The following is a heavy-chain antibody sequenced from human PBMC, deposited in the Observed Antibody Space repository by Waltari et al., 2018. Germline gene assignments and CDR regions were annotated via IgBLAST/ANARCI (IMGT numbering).Heavy chain of an antibody. CDR1: GGSISSYY. Sequence: QVQLQESGPGLVKPSETLSLTCTVSGGSISSYYWSWIRQPPGKGLEWIGYIYYSGSTNYNPSLKSRVTISVDTSKNQFSLKLSSVTTADTAVYYCAREFPGSNSGWFDPWGQGTLVTVSS. CDR3: AREFPGSNSGWFDP. CDR2: IYYSGST. D-gene: IGHD7-27*01. J-gene: IGHJ5*02. V-gene: IGHV4-59*01.